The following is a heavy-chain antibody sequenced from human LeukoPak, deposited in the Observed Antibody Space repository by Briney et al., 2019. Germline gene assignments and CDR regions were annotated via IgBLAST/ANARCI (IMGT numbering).Heavy chain of an antibody. Sequence: KPSETLSLTCTVSGGSISSYYWTWIRQPPGKGLEWIGYIYYSGSTNYNPSLKSRVTISVDTSKNQFSLKLSSVTAADTAVYYCARADGYKSMDWFDYWGQGTLVTVSS. D-gene: IGHD5-24*01. CDR2: IYYSGST. CDR3: ARADGYKSMDWFDY. J-gene: IGHJ5*01. CDR1: GGSISSYY. V-gene: IGHV4-59*08.